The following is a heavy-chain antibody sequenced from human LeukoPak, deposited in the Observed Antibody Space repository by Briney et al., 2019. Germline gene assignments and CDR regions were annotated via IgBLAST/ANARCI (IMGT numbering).Heavy chain of an antibody. D-gene: IGHD3-22*01. J-gene: IGHJ4*01. Sequence: SGPTLVNPTQTLTLTCTFSGFSLSTSGMCVSWIRQPPGKALEWLARIDWDDDKYYSTSLKTRLTISKDTSKNQVVLTMTNIDPVDAATSYCARTPDSSGYSDPQFDSWGPGTLVTASS. CDR3: ARTPDSSGYSDPQFDS. V-gene: IGHV2-70*11. CDR2: IDWDDDK. CDR1: GFSLSTSGMC.